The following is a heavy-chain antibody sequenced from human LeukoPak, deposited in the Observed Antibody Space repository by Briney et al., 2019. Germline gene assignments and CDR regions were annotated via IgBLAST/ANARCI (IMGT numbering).Heavy chain of an antibody. CDR1: GFTFSSYN. D-gene: IGHD3-9*01. Sequence: PGGSLRLSCAASGFTFSSYNMNWVRQAPGKGLEWVSSISSSSSYIYYADSVKGRFTISRDNSKNTLYLQMNSLRAEDTAVYYCAKDLDILTGLYYYAMDVWGQGTTVTVSS. J-gene: IGHJ6*02. CDR3: AKDLDILTGLYYYAMDV. V-gene: IGHV3-21*04. CDR2: ISSSSSYI.